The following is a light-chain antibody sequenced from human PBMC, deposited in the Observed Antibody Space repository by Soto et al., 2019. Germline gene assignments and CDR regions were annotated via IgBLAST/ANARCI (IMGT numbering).Light chain of an antibody. CDR3: GTWDSSLRAVV. V-gene: IGLV1-51*01. J-gene: IGLJ2*01. CDR1: SSNIGNNF. CDR2: DNN. Sequence: QAVLTQPPSVSAAPGQTVTISCSGSSSNIGNNFVSWYQQFPGTAPKCLIYDNNKRPSGIPDRFSASKSDTSATLGITGLQTGDEADYYCGTWDSSLRAVVFGGGTKLTVL.